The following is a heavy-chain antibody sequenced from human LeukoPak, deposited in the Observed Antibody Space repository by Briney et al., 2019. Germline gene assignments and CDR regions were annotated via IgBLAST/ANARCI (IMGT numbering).Heavy chain of an antibody. V-gene: IGHV4-61*01. CDR3: AREGSDFWRGYPWPDY. Sequence: SETLSLTCTVSAGSVSSGSYYWSWIRQPPGKGLEWIGYIFYSGSTNYNPSLKSRVTISVDTSKNQFSLKLSSVTAADTAVYYCAREGSDFWRGYPWPDYWGQGTLVTVPS. D-gene: IGHD3-3*01. CDR1: AGSVSSGSYY. J-gene: IGHJ4*02. CDR2: IFYSGST.